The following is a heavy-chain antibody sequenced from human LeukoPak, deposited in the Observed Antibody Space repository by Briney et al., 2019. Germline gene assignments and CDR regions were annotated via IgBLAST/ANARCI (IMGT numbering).Heavy chain of an antibody. CDR2: IYTSGST. J-gene: IGHJ6*03. D-gene: IGHD3-22*01. CDR3: ARVVFYDSSGYRYYYYMDV. Sequence: SETLSLTCTVSGGSISSGSYYWSWIRQPAGKGLEWIGRIYTSGSTNYNPSLKSRVTISVDTSKNQFSLKPSSVTAADTAVYYCARVVFYDSSGYRYYYYMDVWGKGTTVTVSS. CDR1: GGSISSGSYY. V-gene: IGHV4-61*02.